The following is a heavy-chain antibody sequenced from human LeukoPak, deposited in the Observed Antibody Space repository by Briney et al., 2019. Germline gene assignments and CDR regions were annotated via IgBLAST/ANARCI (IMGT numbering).Heavy chain of an antibody. Sequence: GGSLRLSCAAPGFTFSSYAMHWVRQAPGKGLEWVAVISYDGSNKYYADSVKGRFTISRDNSKNTLYLQMNSLRAEDTAVYYCARDVIKLRYSSSSQGYYFDYWGQGTLVTVSS. J-gene: IGHJ4*02. CDR3: ARDVIKLRYSSSSQGYYFDY. D-gene: IGHD6-6*01. CDR2: ISYDGSNK. CDR1: GFTFSSYA. V-gene: IGHV3-30-3*01.